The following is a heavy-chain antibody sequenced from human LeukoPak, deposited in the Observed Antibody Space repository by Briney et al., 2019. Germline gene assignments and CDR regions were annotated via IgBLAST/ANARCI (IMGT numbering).Heavy chain of an antibody. Sequence: SETLSLTCTVSGYSISSGYYWGWIRQPPGKGLEWIGSIYHSGSTYYNPSLKSRVTISVDTSKNQCSLKLSSVTAADTAVYYCARRPRPMVRGVMKGYFDLWGRGTLVTVSS. CDR1: GYSISSGYY. CDR2: IYHSGST. D-gene: IGHD3-10*01. J-gene: IGHJ2*01. V-gene: IGHV4-38-2*02. CDR3: ARRPRPMVRGVMKGYFDL.